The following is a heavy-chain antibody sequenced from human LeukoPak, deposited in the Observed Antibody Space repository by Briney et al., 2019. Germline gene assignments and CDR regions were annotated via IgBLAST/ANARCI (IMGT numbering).Heavy chain of an antibody. D-gene: IGHD3-22*01. V-gene: IGHV3-48*02. CDR3: ARDGNGDYYDSSGYYYNWFDP. J-gene: IGHJ5*02. Sequence: GKSLRLSCAASGFTFSSYSMNWVRQAPGKGLEWVSYISSSGSTIYYADSVKGRFTISRDNAKNSLYLQMNSLRDEDTAVYYCARDGNGDYYDSSGYYYNWFDPWGQGTLVTVSS. CDR2: ISSSGSTI. CDR1: GFTFSSYS.